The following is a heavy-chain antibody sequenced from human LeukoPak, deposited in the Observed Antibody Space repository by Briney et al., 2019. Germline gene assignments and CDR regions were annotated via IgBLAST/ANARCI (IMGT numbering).Heavy chain of an antibody. CDR1: GGSFSGYY. CDR2: INHSGST. CDR3: ARIYGSGSYYTDY. D-gene: IGHD3-10*01. J-gene: IGHJ4*02. V-gene: IGHV4-34*01. Sequence: SETLSLTCAVYGGSFSGYYWSWIRQPPGKGLEWIGEINHSGSTNYNPSLKSRVTISVDTSKNQFSLKLSSVTAADTAVYYCARIYGSGSYYTDYWGQGTLVTVSS.